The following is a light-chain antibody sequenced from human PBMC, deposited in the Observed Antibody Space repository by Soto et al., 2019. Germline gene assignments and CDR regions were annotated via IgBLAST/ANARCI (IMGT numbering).Light chain of an antibody. V-gene: IGKV3-20*01. J-gene: IGKJ1*01. CDR3: QQYSLSPWT. Sequence: DIVLTQAPCTLSLSQGVRATLSCRASQTVSNNYLAWYQQRPGQAPRLLIYGASSRANGIPDRFIGSGSETDLSLTIDRREPEDLAMYHCQQYSLSPWTFGQGTKVQIQ. CDR1: QTVSNNY. CDR2: GAS.